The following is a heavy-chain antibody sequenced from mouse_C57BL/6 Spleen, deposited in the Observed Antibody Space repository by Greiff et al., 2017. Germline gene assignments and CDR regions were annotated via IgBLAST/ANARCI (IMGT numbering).Heavy chain of an antibody. V-gene: IGHV5-17*01. Sequence: EVQVVESGGGLVKPGGSLKLSCAASGFAFSDYGMHWVRQAPEKGLEWVAYISSGSSTIYYADTVKGRFTISRDNAKNTLFLQMTSLRSEDTAMYYCARSMVTTSLDYWGQGTTLTVSS. CDR3: ARSMVTTSLDY. D-gene: IGHD2-2*01. CDR2: ISSGSSTI. J-gene: IGHJ2*01. CDR1: GFAFSDYG.